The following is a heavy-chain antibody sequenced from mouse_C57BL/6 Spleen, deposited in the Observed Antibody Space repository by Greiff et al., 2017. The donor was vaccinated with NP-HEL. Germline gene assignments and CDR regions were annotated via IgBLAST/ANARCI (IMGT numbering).Heavy chain of an antibody. CDR1: GYTFTSYW. J-gene: IGHJ2*01. CDR3: ARETTTAFDY. CDR2: IDPSDSYT. Sequence: QVQLQQPGAELVMPGASVKLSCKASGYTFTSYWMHWVKQRPGQGLEWIGEIDPSDSYTNYNQKFKGKSTLTVDKSSSTAYVQLSSLTSEDSAVYYCARETTTAFDYWGQGTTLTVSS. V-gene: IGHV1-69*01. D-gene: IGHD1-2*01.